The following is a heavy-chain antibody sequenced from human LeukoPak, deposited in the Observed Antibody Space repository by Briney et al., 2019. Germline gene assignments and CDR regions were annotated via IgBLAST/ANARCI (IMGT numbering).Heavy chain of an antibody. CDR3: VRVRYSYGPLDY. CDR2: IYYSGST. V-gene: IGHV4-31*03. CDR1: GGSISSGDYY. Sequence: PSQTLSLTCTVSGGSISSGDYYWSWIRQHPGKGLEWIGYIYYSGSTYYNPSLKSRVTISVDTSKNQFSLKLSSVTAADTAVYYCVRVRYSYGPLDYWGQGTLVTVSS. D-gene: IGHD5-18*01. J-gene: IGHJ4*02.